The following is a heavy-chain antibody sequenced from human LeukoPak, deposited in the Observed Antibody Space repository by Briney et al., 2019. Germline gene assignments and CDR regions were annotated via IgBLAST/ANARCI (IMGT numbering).Heavy chain of an antibody. CDR1: GFTFSSYA. CDR2: ISYDGSNK. CDR3: ARDYQQLVPRGMDV. D-gene: IGHD6-13*01. J-gene: IGHJ6*02. V-gene: IGHV3-30*04. Sequence: PGGSLRLSCAASGFTFSSYAMHWVRQAPGKGLEWVAVISYDGSNKYYADSVKGRFTISRDNSKNTLYLQMNSLRAEDTAVYYCARDYQQLVPRGMDVWGQGTTVTVSS.